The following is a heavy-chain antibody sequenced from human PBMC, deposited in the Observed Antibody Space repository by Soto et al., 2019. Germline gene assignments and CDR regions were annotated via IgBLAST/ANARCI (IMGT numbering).Heavy chain of an antibody. CDR3: ARDITIFGVVITDGMDV. J-gene: IGHJ6*02. Sequence: EVQLVESGGGLVQPGGSLRLSCAASGFTFSSYWMSWVRQAPGKGLEWVANIKQDGSEKYYVDSVKGRFTISRDNAKNSLYLKMNSRRAEDTAVYYCARDITIFGVVITDGMDVWGQGTTVTVSS. V-gene: IGHV3-7*01. CDR2: IKQDGSEK. D-gene: IGHD3-3*01. CDR1: GFTFSSYW.